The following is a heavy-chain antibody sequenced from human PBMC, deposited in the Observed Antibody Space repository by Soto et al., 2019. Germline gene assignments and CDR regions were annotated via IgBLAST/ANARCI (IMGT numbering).Heavy chain of an antibody. V-gene: IGHV3-23*01. CDR2: ISASARNT. Sequence: GGSLRLSCAASGFTFTKYAMNWVRQAPGKGLEWVSTISASARNTYYADSVKGWFTISRDNSKNMLYMQMNSLRAEDTAVYYCAKEVDGYYDSSHNLDSWGQGTLVTVSS. J-gene: IGHJ4*02. CDR3: AKEVDGYYDSSHNLDS. CDR1: GFTFTKYA. D-gene: IGHD3-22*01.